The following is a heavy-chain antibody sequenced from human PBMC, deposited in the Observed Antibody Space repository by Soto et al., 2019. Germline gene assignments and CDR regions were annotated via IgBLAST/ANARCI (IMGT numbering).Heavy chain of an antibody. Sequence: PGESLKISCQGSGYSFTNYWISWVRQMPGKGLEWMGRIDPSDSYTNYSPSIQGHVTISVDKSISTAYLQWSSLQASDSAMYYCARHVRLGITPNQMIAGSDPWGQGTLVTVSS. CDR1: GYSFTNYW. D-gene: IGHD3-16*01. CDR2: IDPSDSYT. CDR3: ARHVRLGITPNQMIAGSDP. J-gene: IGHJ5*02. V-gene: IGHV5-10-1*01.